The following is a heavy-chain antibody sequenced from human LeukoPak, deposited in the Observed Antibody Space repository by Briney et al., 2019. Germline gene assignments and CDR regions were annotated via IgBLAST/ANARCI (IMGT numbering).Heavy chain of an antibody. CDR1: GFTFSDYF. Sequence: GGSLRLSCVASGFTFSDYFMSWMRQAPGKGLEWLSFINSEGNNIYYADSVKGRFTISRDNARNTLYLEMNSLRMEDTAKYYCATSRVFDHWGQGTLVTVSS. CDR3: ATSRVFDH. J-gene: IGHJ4*02. CDR2: INSEGNNI. V-gene: IGHV3-11*04.